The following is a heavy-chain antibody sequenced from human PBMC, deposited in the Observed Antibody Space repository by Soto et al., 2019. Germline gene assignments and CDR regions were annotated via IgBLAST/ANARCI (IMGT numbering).Heavy chain of an antibody. J-gene: IGHJ3*02. CDR1: GYTFTSYA. Sequence: ASVKVSCKASGYTFTSYAMHCARQAPGQRLEWMGWINAGNGNTKYSQKFQGRVTITRDTSASTAYMELSSLRSEDTAVYYCASGGNYYDSSGYYFGPMAYDAFDIWGQGTMVTVSS. D-gene: IGHD3-22*01. CDR3: ASGGNYYDSSGYYFGPMAYDAFDI. CDR2: INAGNGNT. V-gene: IGHV1-3*01.